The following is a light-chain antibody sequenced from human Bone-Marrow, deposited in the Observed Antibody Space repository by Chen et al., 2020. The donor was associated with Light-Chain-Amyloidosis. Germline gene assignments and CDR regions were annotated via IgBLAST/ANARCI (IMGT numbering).Light chain of an antibody. CDR2: MTS. J-gene: IGKJ2*01. CDR3: QHYNDYSYT. CDR1: HTISNW. V-gene: IGKV1-5*03. Sequence: DIQLTQSPSTLSASVGDRVTIACRASHTISNWLAWYQQKPGKAPKLLIYMTSSLESGVPSRFSGSGSGTEFTLNISSLQPEDFATYYCQHYNDYSYTFGQGTKLEIK.